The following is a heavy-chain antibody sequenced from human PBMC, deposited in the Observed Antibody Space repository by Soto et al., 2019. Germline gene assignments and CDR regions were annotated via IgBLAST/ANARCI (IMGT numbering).Heavy chain of an antibody. D-gene: IGHD2-15*01. Sequence: QVHLVQSGAEVKKPGASVKVSCKASGYSLTTYYMHWVRQAPGEGLEWMGRIDPSGTSTTYALKFQGRVTMSRDTSTSTVYVEVNSLRSEDTAVYFCARDPGGYCDAGSCYYFDYWGQGTLVSVSS. V-gene: IGHV1-46*01. J-gene: IGHJ4*02. CDR1: GYSLTTYY. CDR3: ARDPGGYCDAGSCYYFDY. CDR2: IDPSGTST.